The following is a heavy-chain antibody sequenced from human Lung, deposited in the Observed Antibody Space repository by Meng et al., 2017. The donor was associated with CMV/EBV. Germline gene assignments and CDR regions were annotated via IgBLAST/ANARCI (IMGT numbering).Heavy chain of an antibody. V-gene: IGHV1-8*01. D-gene: IGHD6-13*01. J-gene: IGHJ4*02. CDR2: MNLDSGNT. CDR3: AKVFLSSYLAPFDS. CDR1: GYTFTSYG. Sequence: SGYTFTSYGLHWVRQATGQGLEWMGWMNLDSGNTGHAQKFQGRVAMTSNSSINTAYMELSSLKFDDTAVYYCAKVFLSSYLAPFDSWGQGTLVTVSS.